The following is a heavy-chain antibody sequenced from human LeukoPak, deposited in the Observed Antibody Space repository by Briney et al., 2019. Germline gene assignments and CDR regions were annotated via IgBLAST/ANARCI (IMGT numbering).Heavy chain of an antibody. CDR1: GFTFSSYS. Sequence: GGSLRLPCAASGFTFSSYSMNWVRQAPGKGLEWVSYISSSSSTIYYADSVKGRFTISRDNAKNSLYLQMNSLRDEDTAVYYCARDQEVGATTNDPSFDYWGQGTLVTVSS. CDR2: ISSSSSTI. D-gene: IGHD1-26*01. CDR3: ARDQEVGATTNDPSFDY. V-gene: IGHV3-48*02. J-gene: IGHJ4*02.